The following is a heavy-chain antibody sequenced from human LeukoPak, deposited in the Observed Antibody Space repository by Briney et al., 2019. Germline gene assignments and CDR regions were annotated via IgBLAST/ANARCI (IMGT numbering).Heavy chain of an antibody. V-gene: IGHV3-48*01. CDR1: GFTFSDYS. J-gene: IGHJ4*02. CDR3: ARDYKYAFDN. D-gene: IGHD5-24*01. Sequence: GGSLRLSCAASGFTFSDYSMNWVRQAPGKGLEWISYIGIDSGNTNYADSVKGRFTISGDKAKNSLYLQMNSLRVEDTAVYYCARDYKYAFDNWGQGTLVTVSS. CDR2: IGIDSGNT.